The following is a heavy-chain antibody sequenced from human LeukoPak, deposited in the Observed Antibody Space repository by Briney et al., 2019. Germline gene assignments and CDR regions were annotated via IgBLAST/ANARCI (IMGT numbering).Heavy chain of an antibody. D-gene: IGHD4-17*01. CDR3: ARIGDYGDYEYAFDI. CDR1: GFTFSSYW. CDR2: IKQDGSGK. Sequence: GGSLRLSCAASGFTFSSYWMSWVRQAPGKGLEWVANIKQDGSGKYYVDSVKGRFTISRDNAKNSLYLQMNSLRAEDTAVYYCARIGDYGDYEYAFDIWGQGTMVTVSS. V-gene: IGHV3-7*01. J-gene: IGHJ3*02.